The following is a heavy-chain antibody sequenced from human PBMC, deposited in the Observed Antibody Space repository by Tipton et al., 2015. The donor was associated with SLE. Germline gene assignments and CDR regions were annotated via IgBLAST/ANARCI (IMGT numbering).Heavy chain of an antibody. V-gene: IGHV3-30*04. D-gene: IGHD2-15*01. CDR1: GFTFSSYA. J-gene: IGHJ4*02. Sequence: QLVQSGGGVVQPGRSLRLSCAASGFTFSSYAMHWVRQAPGKGLEWVAVISYDGSNKYYADSVKGRFTISRDNAKNSLYLQMTSLRAEDTAVYYCARAGGDCRGSSCHVLDYWGQGTLLTVSS. CDR2: ISYDGSNK. CDR3: ARAGGDCRGSSCHVLDY.